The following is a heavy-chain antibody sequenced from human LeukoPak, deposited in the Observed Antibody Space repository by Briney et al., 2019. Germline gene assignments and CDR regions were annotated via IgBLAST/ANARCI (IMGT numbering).Heavy chain of an antibody. D-gene: IGHD1-26*01. CDR1: GYTFTSHD. Sequence: ASVKVSCKASGYTFTSHDINWVRQATGQGLEWMGWMSPNSGDTGYAQKLQGRVTMTTDTSTSTAYMELRSLRSDDTAVYYCARDLGSGTFYSDYWGQGTLVTVSS. J-gene: IGHJ4*02. CDR2: MSPNSGDT. CDR3: ARDLGSGTFYSDY. V-gene: IGHV1-8*01.